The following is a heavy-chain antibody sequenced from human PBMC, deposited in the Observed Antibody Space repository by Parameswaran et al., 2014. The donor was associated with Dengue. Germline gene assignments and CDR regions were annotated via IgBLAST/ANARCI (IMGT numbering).Heavy chain of an antibody. V-gene: IGHV4-39*07. J-gene: IGHJ6*02. D-gene: IGHD6-6*01. CDR2: IYYRGNT. CDR3: ARDGYGRSSPLYYYYYAMDV. Sequence: VRQAPGKGLEWMGSIYYRGNTNYNPSLKSRVTISVDTSKNQFSLELSSVTAADSAVYYCARDGYGRSSPLYYYYYAMDVWGQGTTVTVSS.